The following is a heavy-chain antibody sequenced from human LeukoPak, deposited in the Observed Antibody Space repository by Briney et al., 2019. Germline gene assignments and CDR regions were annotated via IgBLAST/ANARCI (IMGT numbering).Heavy chain of an antibody. CDR2: IIPIFGTA. D-gene: IGHD2-2*01. J-gene: IGHJ3*02. CDR3: ARWPDIVVVPAAMPGAFDI. CDR1: GGTFSSYA. Sequence: ASVKVSCKASGGTFSSYAISWVRQAPGQGLEWMGGIIPIFGTANYAQKFQGRVTITADESTSTAYMELSSLRSEDTAVYYCARWPDIVVVPAAMPGAFDIWGQGTMVTVSS. V-gene: IGHV1-69*01.